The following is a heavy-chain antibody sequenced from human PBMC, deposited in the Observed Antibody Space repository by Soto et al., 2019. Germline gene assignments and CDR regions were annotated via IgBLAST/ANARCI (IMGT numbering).Heavy chain of an antibody. CDR3: AKGAWLDS. J-gene: IGHJ4*02. CDR1: GFTFNSYA. CDR2: MSGSGGYT. Sequence: GGSLRLSCAASGFTFNSYAMSWVRQAPGKGLEWVSTMSGSGGYTNYADSVKGRFTISRDNSKNTLYLQMISLRAEDTALYYCAKGAWLDSWGQGSLVTVSS. V-gene: IGHV3-23*01.